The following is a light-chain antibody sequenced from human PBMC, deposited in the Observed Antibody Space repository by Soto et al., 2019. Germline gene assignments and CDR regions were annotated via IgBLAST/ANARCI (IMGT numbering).Light chain of an antibody. J-gene: IGLJ1*01. CDR2: DVS. Sequence: QSALTQPASVSGSPGQSITISCTGTSSDVGSYNYVSWYQQHPGKAPKLMIYDVSDRPSGVCNRFSGSKYGNTASLTISGLQAEDEADYYCSSYTSSRTLPYVSGTGTKLTVL. CDR1: SSDVGSYNY. CDR3: SSYTSSRTLPYV. V-gene: IGLV2-14*01.